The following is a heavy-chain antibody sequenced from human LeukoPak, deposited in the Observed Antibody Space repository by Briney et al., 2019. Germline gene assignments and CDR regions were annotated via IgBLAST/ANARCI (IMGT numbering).Heavy chain of an antibody. CDR2: IRYDGSNK. CDR3: AKKGCDPLRYFDCFDY. CDR1: GFTFSNYD. D-gene: IGHD3-9*01. V-gene: IGHV3-30*02. J-gene: IGHJ4*02. Sequence: PGGSLRLSCAASGFTFSNYDIHWVRQAPGKGLEWVAFIRYDGSNKYYVDSVKGRFTISRDNSKNTLYLQMNSLRAEDTAVYYCAKKGCDPLRYFDCFDYWGQGTLVTVSS.